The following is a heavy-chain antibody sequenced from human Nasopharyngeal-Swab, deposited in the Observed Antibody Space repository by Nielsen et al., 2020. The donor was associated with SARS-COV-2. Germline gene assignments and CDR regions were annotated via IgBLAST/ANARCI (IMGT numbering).Heavy chain of an antibody. J-gene: IGHJ4*02. D-gene: IGHD6-19*01. Sequence: GGSLRLSCAASGFTFSSYAMSWVRQAPGKGLEWVSAISGSGGSTYYADSVKGRFTISRDNSKNTLYLQMNSLRAEDTAVYYCARATSNGWYIYYFDYWGLGTLVTVSS. V-gene: IGHV3-23*01. CDR2: ISGSGGST. CDR1: GFTFSSYA. CDR3: ARATSNGWYIYYFDY.